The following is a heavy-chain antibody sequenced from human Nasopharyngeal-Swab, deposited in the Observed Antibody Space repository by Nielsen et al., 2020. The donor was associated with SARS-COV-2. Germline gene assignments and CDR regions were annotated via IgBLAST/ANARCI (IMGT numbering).Heavy chain of an antibody. CDR1: GFAFSSYA. Sequence: GESLKISCAASGFAFSSYAMSWVRQAPGKGPEWVSAISGSGGSTYYADSVKGRFTISRDNSKNTLYLQMNSLRAEDTAVYYCAKDQDYYDSSAYGGYGMDVWGQGTTVTVSS. CDR3: AKDQDYYDSSAYGGYGMDV. J-gene: IGHJ6*02. V-gene: IGHV3-23*01. CDR2: ISGSGGST. D-gene: IGHD3-22*01.